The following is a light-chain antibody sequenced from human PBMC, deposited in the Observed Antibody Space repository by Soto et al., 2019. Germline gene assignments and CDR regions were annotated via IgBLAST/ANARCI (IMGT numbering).Light chain of an antibody. CDR3: QSYDSSLSEDVV. V-gene: IGLV1-40*01. J-gene: IGLJ2*01. CDR1: SSNIGAGYD. Sequence: QSVLTQPPSVSGAPGQRVTISCTGCSSNIGAGYDVHWYQQLPGTAPKLLIYGNSNRPSGVPDRFSGSKSGTSASLAITGLQAEAEADYYCQSYDSSLSEDVVFGGGTKLTVL. CDR2: GNS.